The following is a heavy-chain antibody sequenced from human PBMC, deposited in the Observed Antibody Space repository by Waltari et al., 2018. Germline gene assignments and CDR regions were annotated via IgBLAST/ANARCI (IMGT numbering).Heavy chain of an antibody. CDR1: GYSISSGYY. Sequence: QVQLQESGPGLVKPSETLSLTCAVSGYSISSGYYWGWIRQPPGKGLEWIGSIYHSGSTYYNPSLRRRVTISVDPSKNQFSLKLSSVTAADTAVYYCARVMDSSGYYCPFGYWGQGTLVTVSS. CDR2: IYHSGST. J-gene: IGHJ4*02. D-gene: IGHD3-22*01. CDR3: ARVMDSSGYYCPFGY. V-gene: IGHV4-38-2*01.